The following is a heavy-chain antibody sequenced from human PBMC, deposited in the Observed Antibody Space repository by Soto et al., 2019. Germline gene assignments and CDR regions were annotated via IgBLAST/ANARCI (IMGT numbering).Heavy chain of an antibody. J-gene: IGHJ6*02. Sequence: PSETLSLTCAVYSGSFIGYYWTWIRQPPGKGLEWIGQIIHTGNTNYNPSLKSRVTISEDTSKNQFSLKLTSVTAADTAMYYCAGGYCGGDCYSPRLYYYGMDVWGQGTTVTVSS. CDR1: SGSFIGYY. CDR2: IIHTGNT. D-gene: IGHD2-21*02. V-gene: IGHV4-34*12. CDR3: AGGYCGGDCYSPRLYYYGMDV.